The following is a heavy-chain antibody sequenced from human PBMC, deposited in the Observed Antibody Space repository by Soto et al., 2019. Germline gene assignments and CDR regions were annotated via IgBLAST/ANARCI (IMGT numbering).Heavy chain of an antibody. CDR1: GGTFSSYT. Sequence: GASVKVSCKASGGTFSSYTISWVRQAPGQGLEWMGRIIPILGIANYAQKFQGRVTITADKSTSTAYMELSSLRSEDTAVYYCARWAEVGGMTTVNTNAYWGQGTLVTVSS. CDR3: ARWAEVGGMTTVNTNAY. V-gene: IGHV1-69*02. J-gene: IGHJ4*02. CDR2: IIPILGIA. D-gene: IGHD4-17*01.